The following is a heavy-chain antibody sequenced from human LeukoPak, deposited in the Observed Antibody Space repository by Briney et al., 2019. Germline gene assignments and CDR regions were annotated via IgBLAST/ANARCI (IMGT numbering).Heavy chain of an antibody. CDR2: INPSGGST. CDR3: ARAQGPNWGSRGYFDY. V-gene: IGHV1-46*01. CDR1: GYTFTNYY. D-gene: IGHD7-27*01. Sequence: ASVKVSCKASGYTFTNYYMHWVRQAPGQGLEWMGIINPSGGSTNYAQKFQGRVTMTRDASTSTVYMDLSSLRSEDTAVYYCARAQGPNWGSRGYFDYGGQGTLVTVSS. J-gene: IGHJ4*02.